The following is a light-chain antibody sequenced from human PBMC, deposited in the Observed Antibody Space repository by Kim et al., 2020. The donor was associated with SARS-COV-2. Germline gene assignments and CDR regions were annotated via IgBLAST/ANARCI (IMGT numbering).Light chain of an antibody. CDR3: SSYASSSQV. Sequence: QSALTQPASVSGSPGQSITISCTGTSSDVGGYNYVSWYQQHPGKAPKLMIYDVSKRPSGVSNRFSGSKSGNTASLTISGLQAEDEADYCCSSYASSSQVFGGGTQLTVL. V-gene: IGLV2-14*01. CDR1: SSDVGGYNY. CDR2: DVS. J-gene: IGLJ2*01.